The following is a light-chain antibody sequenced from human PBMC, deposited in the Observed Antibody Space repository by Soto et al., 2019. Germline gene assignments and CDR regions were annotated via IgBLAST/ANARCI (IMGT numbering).Light chain of an antibody. Sequence: EIVLTQSPATLSLSPGERATLSCRASQSVSSYLAWYQQKPGQAPRLLIYGASNRATGIPARFSGSGSGTEFTLTISSLQPDDFATYFCQHHNSYSQTFGQGTKVDIK. J-gene: IGKJ1*01. CDR3: QHHNSYSQT. V-gene: IGKV3-11*01. CDR1: QSVSSY. CDR2: GAS.